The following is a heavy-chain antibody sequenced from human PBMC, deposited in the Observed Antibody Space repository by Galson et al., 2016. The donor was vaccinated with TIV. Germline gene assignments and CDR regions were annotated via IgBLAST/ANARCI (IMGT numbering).Heavy chain of an antibody. CDR2: IGRSGADT. J-gene: IGHJ4*02. V-gene: IGHV3-23*01. D-gene: IGHD5-24*01. CDR1: GFTFSAYV. CDR3: ARDGIDDYNPHLAI. Sequence: SLRLSCAASGFTFSAYVMNWARQAPGKGLEWVARIGRSGADTYYAGSAKGRFATSRDNSRNTLYLQINSLRAEDTAIYYCARDGIDDYNPHLAIWGQGTLVTFSS.